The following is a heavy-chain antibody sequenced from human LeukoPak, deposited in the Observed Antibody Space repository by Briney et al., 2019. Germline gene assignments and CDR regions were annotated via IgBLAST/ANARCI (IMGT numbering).Heavy chain of an antibody. CDR1: GYTFTSYD. D-gene: IGHD6-13*01. J-gene: IGHJ1*01. CDR3: ARGAASSSWFEYFQH. CDR2: MNPNSGNT. V-gene: IGHV1-8*01. Sequence: ASVKVSCKASGYTFTSYDINWVRQATGQGLEWMGWMNPNSGNTGYAQKFQGRVTMTRDTSTSTVYMELSSLRSEDTAVYYCARGAASSSWFEYFQHWGQGTLVTVSS.